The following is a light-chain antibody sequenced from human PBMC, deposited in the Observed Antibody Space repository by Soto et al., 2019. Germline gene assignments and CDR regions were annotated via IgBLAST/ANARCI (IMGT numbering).Light chain of an antibody. CDR2: KAS. V-gene: IGKV1-5*03. J-gene: IGKJ1*01. CDR1: QSISNW. Sequence: DTQMTQSPSTLSASVRDRVTITCRASQSISNWLAWYQQRPGRAPKLLIYKASNLQSGVPSRFSGSGSGTEFTLTINSLQPDDFAIYYCQQYNTFLPTFGQGTKVEFK. CDR3: QQYNTFLPT.